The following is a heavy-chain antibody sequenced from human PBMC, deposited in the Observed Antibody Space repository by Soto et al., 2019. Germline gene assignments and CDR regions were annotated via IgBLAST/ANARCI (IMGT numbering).Heavy chain of an antibody. CDR1: GYTFFTYD. J-gene: IGHJ5*02. D-gene: IGHD5-12*01. CDR3: ARHHGPTTSEKWFDP. V-gene: IGHV1-18*01. Sequence: QVHLVQSGVEVKTPGASVKVSCQASGYTFFTYDISWVRQAPGQGLEWMGWISTYSGDTKYAQKFQGRVTMTTDTSTATGYLELRSRRSHDTAVYYCARHHGPTTSEKWFDPWGQGTLVSVSS. CDR2: ISTYSGDT.